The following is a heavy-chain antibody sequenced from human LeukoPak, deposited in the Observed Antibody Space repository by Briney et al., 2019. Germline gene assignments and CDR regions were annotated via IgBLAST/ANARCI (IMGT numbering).Heavy chain of an antibody. V-gene: IGHV3-66*01. CDR2: IYSGGST. CDR1: GFTVSSNY. Sequence: GRSLRLSCAAPGFTVSSNYMSCVRHAPGKGLEWVSVIYSGGSTYYADSVKGRFTISRDNSKNTLYLQMNSLRAEDTAVYYCARDRGRYYYGSGRSASYYGMDVWGQGTTVTVSS. CDR3: ARDRGRYYYGSGRSASYYGMDV. J-gene: IGHJ6*02. D-gene: IGHD3-10*01.